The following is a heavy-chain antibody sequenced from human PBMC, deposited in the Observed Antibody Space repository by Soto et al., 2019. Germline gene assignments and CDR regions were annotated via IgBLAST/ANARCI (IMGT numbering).Heavy chain of an antibody. CDR2: ISSSGSTI. D-gene: IGHD6-19*01. J-gene: IGHJ4*02. Sequence: SGGSLRLSCAASGFTSSDYYMSWIRQAPGKGLEWVSYISSSGSTIYYADSVKGRFTISRDNSKNSLYLQMNSLRTEDTALYYCAKDINSSGWYSLDYWGQGTLVTVSS. V-gene: IGHV3-11*01. CDR3: AKDINSSGWYSLDY. CDR1: GFTSSDYY.